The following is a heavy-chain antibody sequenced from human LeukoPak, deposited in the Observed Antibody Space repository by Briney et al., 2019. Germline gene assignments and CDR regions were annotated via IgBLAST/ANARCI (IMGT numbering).Heavy chain of an antibody. V-gene: IGHV3-48*03. J-gene: IGHJ4*02. Sequence: GGSLRLSCAASGFTFSSYEMNWVRQAPGKGLEWVSFISSSGSNIYYADSVKGRFTISRDNAKNSLYLQMNSLRAEDTAVYYCARDGPRLRYFDWSLDYWGQGTLVTVSS. D-gene: IGHD3-9*01. CDR2: ISSSGSNI. CDR1: GFTFSSYE. CDR3: ARDGPRLRYFDWSLDY.